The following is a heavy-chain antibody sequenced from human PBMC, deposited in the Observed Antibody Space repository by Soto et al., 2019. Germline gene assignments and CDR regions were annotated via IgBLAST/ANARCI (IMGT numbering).Heavy chain of an antibody. Sequence: GGSLRLSCNASGFTVSSSYMSWVRQAPGMGLEWVAVIESGGSTHYADSVKGRFTISRDNSKNMIYLQLHTLRAEDTAVYYCAKDLGPLRLLNYYFSGLDVWGQGT. V-gene: IGHV3-53*01. CDR1: GFTVSSSY. CDR3: AKDLGPLRLLNYYFSGLDV. D-gene: IGHD2-15*01. J-gene: IGHJ6*02. CDR2: IESGGST.